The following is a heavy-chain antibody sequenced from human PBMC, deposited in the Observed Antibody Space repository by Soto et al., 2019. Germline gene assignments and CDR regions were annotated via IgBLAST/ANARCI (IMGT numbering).Heavy chain of an antibody. D-gene: IGHD2-21*01. CDR1: GFTFITYS. CDR3: TRDPHSLDF. Sequence: EVQLVESGGGLVQPGGSLRLSCDASGFTFITYSMNWVRQAPGKGLEWISYINSGSTGIYYADSVKGRFTISRDNAKSSLYLQMDSLRDEDTAVYYCTRDPHSLDFWGQGTLVIVSS. CDR2: INSGSTGI. V-gene: IGHV3-48*02. J-gene: IGHJ4*02.